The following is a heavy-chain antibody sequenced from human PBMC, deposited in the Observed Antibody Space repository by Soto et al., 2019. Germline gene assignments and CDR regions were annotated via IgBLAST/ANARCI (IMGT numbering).Heavy chain of an antibody. CDR2: IKFDESTT. CDR1: GFTFTTYW. D-gene: IGHD2-21*01. V-gene: IGHV3-74*01. CDR3: VRGGLWAYYMDV. J-gene: IGHJ6*03. Sequence: EVQLVESGGGLVQPGGSLRLSCAASGFTFTTYWMHWVRQAPGKGLVWVSRIKFDESTTNYADSVKGRFIISRDNAKNTVFLQMNGLGAEDTAVYYCVRGGLWAYYMDVWGKGTTVTVSS.